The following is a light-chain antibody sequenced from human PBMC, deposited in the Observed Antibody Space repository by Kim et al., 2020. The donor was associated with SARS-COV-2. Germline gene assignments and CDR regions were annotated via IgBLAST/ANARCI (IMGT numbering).Light chain of an antibody. CDR1: QVTATY. CDR2: DVS. V-gene: IGKV3-20*01. J-gene: IGKJ1*01. Sequence: ENVLTQSPGTLSLAPGESATLSCKASQVTATYLAWYQHRPGQAPRLLIYDVSTRASGVPDRFSGRGSGTEFTLTISRLEAEDFAVYYCQQYNISPWTFGPGTKVDIK. CDR3: QQYNISPWT.